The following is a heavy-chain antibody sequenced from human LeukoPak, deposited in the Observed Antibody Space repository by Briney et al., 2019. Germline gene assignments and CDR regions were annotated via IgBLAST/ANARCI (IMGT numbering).Heavy chain of an antibody. V-gene: IGHV4-61*01. CDR3: ARWTTVVPDDAFDI. D-gene: IGHD4-23*01. CDR2: IYYSGST. J-gene: IGHJ3*02. CDR1: GGSVSSGSYY. Sequence: SETLSLTCTVSGGSVSSGSYYWSWIRQPPGKGLEWIGYIYYSGSTNYNPSLKSRVTISVDTSKNQFSLKLSSVTAADTAVYYCARWTTVVPDDAFDIRGQGTMVTVSS.